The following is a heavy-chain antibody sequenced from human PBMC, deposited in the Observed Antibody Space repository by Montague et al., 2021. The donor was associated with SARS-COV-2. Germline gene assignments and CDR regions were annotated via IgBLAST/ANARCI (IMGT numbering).Heavy chain of an antibody. Sequence: CAISGDSVSSSRAAWNWIRQSPSRGLEWLGRTYFRSQWYSDYAVSVKSRITINPDTSENQFSLQLNSVTPEDTAVYYCARDAANTRIAVAGYYYYYAMDVWGQGTTVTGSS. D-gene: IGHD6-19*01. CDR3: ARDAANTRIAVAGYYYYYAMDV. J-gene: IGHJ6*02. V-gene: IGHV6-1*01. CDR1: GDSVSSSRAA. CDR2: TYFRSQWYS.